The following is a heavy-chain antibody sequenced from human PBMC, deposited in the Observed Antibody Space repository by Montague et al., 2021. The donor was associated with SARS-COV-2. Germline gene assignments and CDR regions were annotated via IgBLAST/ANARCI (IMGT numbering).Heavy chain of an antibody. D-gene: IGHD3-22*01. CDR1: GGSFSGYH. CDR2: INTSGST. J-gene: IGHJ6*03. CDR3: ARGRIDVNMIVVVVAGCSYYSDX. V-gene: IGHV4-34*01. Sequence: SETLSLTCAVYGGSFSGYHWTWIRQSPGKGLEWIGEINTSGSTNYNPSLKSRITISGDTSKNQFSLKLTSVTAADTAVYYCARGRIDVNMIVVVVAGCSYYSDXWGKGTTVTVSS.